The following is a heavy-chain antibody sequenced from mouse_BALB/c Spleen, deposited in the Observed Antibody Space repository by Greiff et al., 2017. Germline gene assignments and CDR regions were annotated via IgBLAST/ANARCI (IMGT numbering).Heavy chain of an antibody. D-gene: IGHD4-1*01. Sequence: QVQLKQSGPELVKPGASVRISCKASGYTFTSYYIHWVKQRPGQGLEWIGWIYPGNVNTKYNEKFKGKATLTADKSSSTAYMQLSSLTSEDSAVYFCARGWDGDFLMDYWGQGTSVTVSS. J-gene: IGHJ4*01. CDR2: IYPGNVNT. V-gene: IGHV1S56*01. CDR3: ARGWDGDFLMDY. CDR1: GYTFTSYY.